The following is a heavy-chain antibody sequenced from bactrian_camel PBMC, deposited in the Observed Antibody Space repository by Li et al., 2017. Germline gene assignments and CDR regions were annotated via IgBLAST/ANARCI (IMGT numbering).Heavy chain of an antibody. D-gene: IGHD4*01. CDR3: ARAIIATMYPPLGY. V-gene: IGHV3S40*01. Sequence: VQLVESGGGSVQAGGSLRIACAASGFPFSTYGYDIHWVRQAPGKGLEWVSRINSGGGSTYYADSVKGRFTISRDNARSTVYLQLNSLKTEDMAMYYCARAIIATMYPPLGYWGQGTQVTVS. CDR1: GFPFSTYGYD. J-gene: IGHJ6*01. CDR2: INSGGGST.